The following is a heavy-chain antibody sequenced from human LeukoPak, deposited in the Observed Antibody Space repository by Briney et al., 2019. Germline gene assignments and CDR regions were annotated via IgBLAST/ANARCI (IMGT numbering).Heavy chain of an antibody. CDR1: GFSFSNYA. Sequence: GGSLRLSCAASGFSFSNYAMSWVRQAPGKGLEWLSAISGSGGSTYYADSVKGRFTISRDNSKNTLYLQMNSLRAEDTAVYYCAHRDYYDSSDRHWFYFDYWGQGTLVTVSS. CDR2: ISGSGGST. V-gene: IGHV3-23*01. J-gene: IGHJ4*02. CDR3: AHRDYYDSSDRHWFYFDY. D-gene: IGHD3-22*01.